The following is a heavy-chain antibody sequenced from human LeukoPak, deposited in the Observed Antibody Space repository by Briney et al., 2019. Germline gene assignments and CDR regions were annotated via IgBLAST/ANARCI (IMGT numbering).Heavy chain of an antibody. Sequence: ASVKVSCKASVYTFTGYYMHWVRQAPGQGLEWMGWINPNSGGTNYAQKFQGRVTMARDTPTSTVYMELSSLRSEDTAVYYCARAGTGYSSSWYGYWNQESLATVHS. V-gene: IGHV1-2*02. CDR3: ARAGTGYSSSWYGY. CDR1: VYTFTGYY. CDR2: INPNSGGT. D-gene: IGHD6-13*01. J-gene: IGHJ4*02.